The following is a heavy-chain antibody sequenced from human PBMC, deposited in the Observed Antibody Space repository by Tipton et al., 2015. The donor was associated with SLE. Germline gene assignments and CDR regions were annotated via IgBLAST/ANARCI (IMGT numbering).Heavy chain of an antibody. CDR1: GGSISSYY. D-gene: IGHD2-21*01. V-gene: IGHV4-59*01. Sequence: TLSLTCTVSGGSISSYYWSWIRQPPGKGLEWIGYIHHSGTTNYNPSLQSRVTISRDPSKNQFSLKLSSATAADTAVYYCGRAIGVHYFHVWGQGTLVTVSS. CDR2: IHHSGTT. J-gene: IGHJ4*02. CDR3: GRAIGVHYFHV.